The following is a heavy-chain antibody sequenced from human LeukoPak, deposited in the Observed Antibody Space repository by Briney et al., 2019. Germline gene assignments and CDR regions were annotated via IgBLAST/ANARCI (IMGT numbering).Heavy chain of an antibody. CDR1: GFTFTSCA. Sequence: SVKVSCKASGFTFTSCAVHWVPQARGQRLEWIGWIVVGSGNTNYAQKFQERVTITRDMSTSTAYMELSSLRSEDMAVYYCAAGGLLLSDYWGQGTLVTVSS. CDR2: IVVGSGNT. J-gene: IGHJ4*02. CDR3: AAGGLLLSDY. V-gene: IGHV1-58*01. D-gene: IGHD2-15*01.